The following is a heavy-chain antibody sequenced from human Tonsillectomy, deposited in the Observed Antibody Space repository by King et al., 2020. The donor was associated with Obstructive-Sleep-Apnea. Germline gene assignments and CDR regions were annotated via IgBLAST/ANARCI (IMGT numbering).Heavy chain of an antibody. CDR2: INPSGGST. J-gene: IGHJ4*02. D-gene: IGHD3-22*01. CDR1: GYTFTSYY. Sequence: QLVQSGAEVKKPGASVKVSCKASGYTFTSYYMHWVRQAPGQGLEWMGIINPSGGSTSCAQKFQGRVTMTRDTSTSTVYMELSSLRSEDTAVYYCARDWDSSGYYSSFDYWSQGTLVTVSS. V-gene: IGHV1-46*01. CDR3: ARDWDSSGYYSSFDY.